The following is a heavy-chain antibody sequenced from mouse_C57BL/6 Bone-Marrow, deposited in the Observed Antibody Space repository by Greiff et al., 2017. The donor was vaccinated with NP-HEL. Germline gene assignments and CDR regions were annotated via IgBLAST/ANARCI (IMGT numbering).Heavy chain of an antibody. D-gene: IGHD1-1*01. J-gene: IGHJ1*03. CDR1: GFTFSDYY. Sequence: EVMLVESEGGLVQPGSSMKLSCTASGFTFSDYYMAWVRQVPEKGLEWVAHITYDGSSTYYLDSLKSRFIISRDNAKNILYLQMSSLKSEDTATYYCARDHYYGSSYWYFDVWGTGTTVTVSS. CDR2: ITYDGSST. CDR3: ARDHYYGSSYWYFDV. V-gene: IGHV5-16*01.